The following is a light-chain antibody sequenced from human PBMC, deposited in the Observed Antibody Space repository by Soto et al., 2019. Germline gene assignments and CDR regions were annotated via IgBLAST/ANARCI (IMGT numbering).Light chain of an antibody. CDR1: SSDVGGYNY. CDR2: EVT. V-gene: IGLV2-8*01. CDR3: CSYAGSSTLV. J-gene: IGLJ3*02. Sequence: QSVLTQPPSASGSPGQSVTISCTGTSSDVGGYNYVSWYQQHPGKAPKVMIYEVTKRPSGVSDHFSGSKSGNTASLTISGLQAEDEADYYCCSYAGSSTLVFGGGTKVTVL.